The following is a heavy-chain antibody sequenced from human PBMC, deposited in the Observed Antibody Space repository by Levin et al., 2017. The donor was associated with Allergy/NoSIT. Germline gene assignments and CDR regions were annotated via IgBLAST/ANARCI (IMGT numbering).Heavy chain of an antibody. CDR2: INPSGGST. CDR1: GYTFTSYY. V-gene: IGHV1-46*01. Sequence: ASVKVSCKASGYTFTSYYMHWVRQAPGQGLEWMGIINPSGGSTSYAQKFQGRVTMTRDTSTSTVYMELSSLRSEDTAVYYCARGSAPQSEAFSSSWFGRWFDPWGQGTLVTVSS. D-gene: IGHD6-13*01. J-gene: IGHJ5*02. CDR3: ARGSAPQSEAFSSSWFGRWFDP.